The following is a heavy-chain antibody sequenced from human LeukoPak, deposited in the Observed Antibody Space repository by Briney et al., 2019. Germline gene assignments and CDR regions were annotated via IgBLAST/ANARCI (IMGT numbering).Heavy chain of an antibody. CDR1: GFTFSSYS. V-gene: IGHV3-21*01. CDR2: ISSGSNYI. J-gene: IGHJ6*03. D-gene: IGHD3-10*01. Sequence: GRSLRLSCAASGFTFSSYSMNWVRQAPGKGLEWVSSISSGSNYIYYAHSVKGRFTISRDNAKNTLYLQMNSLRAEDTALYYYARVARGDYYYYYMDVWGKGTTVTVSS. CDR3: ARVARGDYYYYYMDV.